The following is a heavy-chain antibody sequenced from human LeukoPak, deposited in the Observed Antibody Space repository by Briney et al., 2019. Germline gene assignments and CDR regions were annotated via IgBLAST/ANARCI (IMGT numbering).Heavy chain of an antibody. D-gene: IGHD1-7*01. CDR3: ARYNWNYGIVGPFDY. V-gene: IGHV1-2*02. J-gene: IGHJ4*02. CDR2: INPNSGGT. CDR1: GYTFTGYY. Sequence: GASVKVSCKASGYTFTGYYMHWVRQAPGQGLEWMGWINPNSGGTNYAQKLQGRVTMTTDTSTSTAYMELRSLRSDDTAVYYCARYNWNYGIVGPFDYWGQGTLVTVSS.